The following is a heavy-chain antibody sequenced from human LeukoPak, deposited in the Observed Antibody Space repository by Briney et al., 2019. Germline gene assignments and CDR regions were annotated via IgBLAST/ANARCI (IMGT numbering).Heavy chain of an antibody. Sequence: GGSLRLSCAASGFTFSSYWMSWVRQAPGKGLEWVADIRQRGSESTYVDSVKGRFTISRDNAKNALYLQMNSLRAEDTAVYYCARDIDRYYADYWGLGTLVTVSS. D-gene: IGHD3-3*01. CDR1: GFTFSSYW. J-gene: IGHJ4*02. CDR3: ARDIDRYYADY. CDR2: IRQRGSES. V-gene: IGHV3-7*01.